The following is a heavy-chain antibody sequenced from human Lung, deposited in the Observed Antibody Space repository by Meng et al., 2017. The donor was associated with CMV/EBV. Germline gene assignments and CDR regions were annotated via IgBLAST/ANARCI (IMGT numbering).Heavy chain of an antibody. CDR3: ARARYTTHFDY. D-gene: IGHD5-18*01. Sequence: GESXKISCSASGFTFSTYDFHWVRQPTGKGLEWVSSIGTVGDTYSIDCVKGRSIIFREDAKNSVYLQINGLINGEKGLYYCARARYTTHFDYWGQGALVTVSS. CDR2: IGTVGDT. V-gene: IGHV3-13*01. J-gene: IGHJ4*02. CDR1: GFTFSTYD.